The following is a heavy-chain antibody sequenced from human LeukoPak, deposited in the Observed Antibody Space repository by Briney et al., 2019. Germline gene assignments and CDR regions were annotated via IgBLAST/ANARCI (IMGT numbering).Heavy chain of an antibody. CDR2: IIPIFGTA. J-gene: IGHJ4*02. CDR1: GGTFSSYA. V-gene: IGHV1-69*13. D-gene: IGHD5-18*01. CDR3: AREGYSYEFDY. Sequence: SVKVSCKASGGTFSSYAISWVRQAPEHGLEWMGGIIPIFGTANYAQKFQGRVTITADESTSTAYMELSSLRSEDTAVYYCAREGYSYEFDYWGQGTLVTVSS.